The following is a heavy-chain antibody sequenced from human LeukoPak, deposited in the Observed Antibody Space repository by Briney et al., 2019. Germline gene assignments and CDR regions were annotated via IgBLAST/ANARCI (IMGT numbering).Heavy chain of an antibody. CDR3: ARLVIREVYFDY. Sequence: SETLSLTCTVSGGSISSSSYYWGWIRQPPGKGLEWIGSIYYSGSTYYNPSLKSRVTISVDASKNQFSLKLSSVTAADTAVYYCARLVIREVYFDYWGQGTLVTVSS. CDR1: GGSISSSSYY. J-gene: IGHJ4*02. CDR2: IYYSGST. V-gene: IGHV4-39*01.